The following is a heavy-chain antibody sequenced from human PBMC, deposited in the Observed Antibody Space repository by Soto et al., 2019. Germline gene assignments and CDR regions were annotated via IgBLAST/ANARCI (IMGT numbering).Heavy chain of an antibody. J-gene: IGHJ4*02. CDR1: GFTFSSYW. Sequence: GGSLRLSCAASGFTFSSYWMSWVRQAPGKGLEWVANIKQDGREKYYVDSVKGRFTISRDNAKNSLYLQMNSLRAEDTAVYYCARDPPHDYGDYVSDYWGQGTLVTVSS. CDR3: ARDPPHDYGDYVSDY. D-gene: IGHD4-17*01. CDR2: IKQDGREK. V-gene: IGHV3-7*01.